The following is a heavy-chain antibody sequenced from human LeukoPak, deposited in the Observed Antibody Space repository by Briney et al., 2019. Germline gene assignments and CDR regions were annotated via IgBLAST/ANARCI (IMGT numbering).Heavy chain of an antibody. Sequence: ASVKVSCKASGYTFTAYYMHWVRQAPGQGLEWMGIINPSGGSTRYAQKFQARITVTRDTSTSTVYMEVSSLRSEDTAVYYCALCSSGYDSGRFDYWGQGTLVTVSS. V-gene: IGHV1-46*01. D-gene: IGHD5-12*01. J-gene: IGHJ4*02. CDR1: GYTFTAYY. CDR2: INPSGGST. CDR3: ALCSSGYDSGRFDY.